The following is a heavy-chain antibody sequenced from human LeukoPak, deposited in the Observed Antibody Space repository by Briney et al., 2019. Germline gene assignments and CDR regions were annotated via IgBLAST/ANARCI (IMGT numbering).Heavy chain of an antibody. CDR1: GGSISSYY. D-gene: IGHD3-22*01. CDR2: IYYSGST. V-gene: IGHV4-59*01. CDR3: ARGGDYYDSSGYYYLDY. Sequence: SETLSLTCTVSGGSISSYYWSWIRQPPGKGLEWIGYIYYSGSTNYNPSLKSRVAISVDTSKNQFSLKLSSVTAADTAVYYCARGGDYYDSSGYYYLDYWGQGTLVTVSS. J-gene: IGHJ4*02.